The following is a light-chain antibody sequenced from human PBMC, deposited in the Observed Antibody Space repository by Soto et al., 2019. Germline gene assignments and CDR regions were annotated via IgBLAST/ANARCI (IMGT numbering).Light chain of an antibody. J-gene: IGKJ1*01. V-gene: IGKV3-20*01. CDR3: QQYGSSPWT. Sequence: EIVLTQSPATLSLSSGERATLXXRASQSVSSYLAWYQQKPGQAPRIXIYGASSRATGIPDRFSGSGSGTDFTLTISRLEPEDFAVYYCQQYGSSPWTFGQGTKVDI. CDR2: GAS. CDR1: QSVSSY.